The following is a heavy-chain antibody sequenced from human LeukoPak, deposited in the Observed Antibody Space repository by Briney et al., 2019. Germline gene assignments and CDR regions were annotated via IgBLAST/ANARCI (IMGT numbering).Heavy chain of an antibody. V-gene: IGHV1-18*01. Sequence: PGASVKVSCAASGYMLARYGMSCVRQAPGQGPEWVGWISGSTYGTRYAQKFQGRVSMTQDTSANIVYMELKSLTSDDTAVYYCVRSGRGTYFYFDWWGQGTRVTVSS. CDR3: VRSGRGTYFYFDW. D-gene: IGHD6-25*01. CDR1: GYMLARYG. CDR2: ISGSTYGT. J-gene: IGHJ4*02.